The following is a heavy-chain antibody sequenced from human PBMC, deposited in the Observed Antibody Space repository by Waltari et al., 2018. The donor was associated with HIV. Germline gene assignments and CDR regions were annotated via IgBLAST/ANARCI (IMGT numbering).Heavy chain of an antibody. D-gene: IGHD6-19*01. CDR1: GPSISSYY. CDR3: ARETTEGAVAGRRSFDY. CDR2: IPTRGNS. J-gene: IGHJ4*02. V-gene: IGHV4-4*07. Sequence: QVQLQESGPGPVKPSETLSLNCTVSGPSISSYYRTWMRTPAGKGLEWMWRIPTRGNSNYNPSLKSRVTMSVDTSKNQFSLTLSSVTAADTAVYFCARETTEGAVAGRRSFDYWGQGTLVTVSS.